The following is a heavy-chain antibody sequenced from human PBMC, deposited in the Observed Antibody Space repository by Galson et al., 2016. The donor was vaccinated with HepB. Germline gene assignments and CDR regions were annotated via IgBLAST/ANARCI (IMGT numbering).Heavy chain of an antibody. V-gene: IGHV3-23*01. Sequence: SLRLSCAASGFTFSSSAMSWVRQTPGKGLEWVSAIGGSGDGTYYADSVKGRFTISRDTSKNTLYLQMNSLRGDDTAIYFCAKGGDYDCWGQGTLVTVSS. J-gene: IGHJ4*02. CDR1: GFTFSSSA. D-gene: IGHD4-17*01. CDR2: IGGSGDGT. CDR3: AKGGDYDC.